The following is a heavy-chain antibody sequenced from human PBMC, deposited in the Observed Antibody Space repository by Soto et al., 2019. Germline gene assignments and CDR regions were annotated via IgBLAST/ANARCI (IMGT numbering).Heavy chain of an antibody. CDR2: IYWNDDK. D-gene: IGHD3-10*01. Sequence: SGPTLVNPTHTLTLTCTFSGFSLSTSGVGVGWTRQPPGKALEWLALIYWNDDKRYSPSLKSRLTITKDTSKDQVVLTMTNMDPVDTATYYCAHSGDYYGSGSLKTWGQGTLVTVSS. CDR3: AHSGDYYGSGSLKT. V-gene: IGHV2-5*01. J-gene: IGHJ5*02. CDR1: GFSLSTSGVG.